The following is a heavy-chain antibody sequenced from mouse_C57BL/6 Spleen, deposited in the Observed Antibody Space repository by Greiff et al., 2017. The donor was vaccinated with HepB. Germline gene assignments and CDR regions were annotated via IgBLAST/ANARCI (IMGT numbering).Heavy chain of an antibody. Sequence: QVQLQQPGAELVKRGASVKLSCKASGYTFTSYWMHWVKQRPGQGLEWIGMIHPNSGSTNYNEKFKSKATLTVDKSSSTAYMQLSSLTSEDSAVYYCAAGFAYWGQGTLVTVSA. V-gene: IGHV1-64*01. CDR1: GYTFTSYW. J-gene: IGHJ3*01. CDR2: IHPNSGST. CDR3: AAGFAY.